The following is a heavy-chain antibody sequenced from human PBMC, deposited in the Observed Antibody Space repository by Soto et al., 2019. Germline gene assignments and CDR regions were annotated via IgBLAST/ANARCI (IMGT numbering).Heavy chain of an antibody. CDR2: IYYSGST. CDR3: ASGARGFLEWLLQYGWFDP. J-gene: IGHJ5*02. V-gene: IGHV4-39*01. Sequence: SETLSLTCTVSGGSISSSSYYWGWIRQPPGKGLEWIGSIYYSGSTYYNPSLKSRVTISVDTSKNQFSLKLSSVTAADTAVYYCASGARGFLEWLLQYGWFDPWGQGTLVTVSS. CDR1: GGSISSSSYY. D-gene: IGHD3-3*01.